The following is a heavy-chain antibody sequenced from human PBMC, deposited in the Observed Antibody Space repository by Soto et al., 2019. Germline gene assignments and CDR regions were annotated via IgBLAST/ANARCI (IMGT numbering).Heavy chain of an antibody. V-gene: IGHV4-4*02. CDR1: GGSFSSNW. CDR3: ARDRPSGMRSGMDV. Sequence: SETLSLTCAVHGGSFSSNWWSWVRQPPGKGLEWIGEIYHSGSTNYNPSLKSRVTISVDKSKNQFSLKLSSVTAADTAVYYCARDRPSGMRSGMDVWGQGTTVTVSS. D-gene: IGHD1-20*01. J-gene: IGHJ6*02. CDR2: IYHSGST.